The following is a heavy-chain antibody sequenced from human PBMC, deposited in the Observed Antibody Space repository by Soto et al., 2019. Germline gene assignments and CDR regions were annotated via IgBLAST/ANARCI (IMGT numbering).Heavy chain of an antibody. J-gene: IGHJ4*02. CDR3: ARAPDYGDYPNYFDY. CDR1: GYTFTGYY. D-gene: IGHD4-17*01. V-gene: IGHV1-18*04. Sequence: GASVKVSCKASGYTFTGYYMHWVRQAPGQGLEWMGWISGYNGNTNYAQKFQGRVTMTTDTSTSTAYMDLRSLRSDDTAVYYCARAPDYGDYPNYFDYWGQGTLVTVSS. CDR2: ISGYNGNT.